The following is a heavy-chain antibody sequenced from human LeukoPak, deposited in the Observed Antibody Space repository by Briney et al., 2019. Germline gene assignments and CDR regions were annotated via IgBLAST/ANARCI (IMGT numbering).Heavy chain of an antibody. Sequence: ASVKVSCKASGGTFSSYTISWVRQAPGQRLEWMGRIIPILGIANYAQKFQGRVTITADKSTSTAYMELSSLRSEDTAVYYCAREMVRHYDYWGQGTLVTVSS. CDR3: AREMVRHYDY. CDR1: GGTFSSYT. CDR2: IIPILGIA. V-gene: IGHV1-69*04. D-gene: IGHD4-23*01. J-gene: IGHJ4*02.